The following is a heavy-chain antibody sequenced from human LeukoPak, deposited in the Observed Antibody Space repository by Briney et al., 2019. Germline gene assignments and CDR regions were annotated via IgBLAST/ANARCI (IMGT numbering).Heavy chain of an antibody. J-gene: IGHJ4*02. D-gene: IGHD3-10*01. CDR1: GXTVSSNY. V-gene: IGHV3-53*01. CDR2: IFTGGGT. Sequence: GGSLRLSCAASGXTVSSNYMSWVRQAPGKGLEWVSVIFTGGGTDYADSVKGRFTISRDNSKNTLYFQMNNLRAEDTALYYCARGDATIRGVIDYWGQGTLVTVSS. CDR3: ARGDATIRGVIDY.